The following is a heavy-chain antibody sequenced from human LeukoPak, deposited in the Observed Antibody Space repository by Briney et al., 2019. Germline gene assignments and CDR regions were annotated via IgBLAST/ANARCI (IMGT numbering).Heavy chain of an antibody. CDR3: ASPSVAAAGYFDY. CDR2: ISYNGGNK. D-gene: IGHD6-13*01. Sequence: QPGGSLRLSCAASGFPFSSYAIHWVRQAPGKGLEWVALISYNGGNKYYADSVKGRFTISRDNSKNTLYLQMNSLRAEDTAVYYCASPSVAAAGYFDYWGQGTLVTVSS. CDR1: GFPFSSYA. V-gene: IGHV3-30-3*01. J-gene: IGHJ4*02.